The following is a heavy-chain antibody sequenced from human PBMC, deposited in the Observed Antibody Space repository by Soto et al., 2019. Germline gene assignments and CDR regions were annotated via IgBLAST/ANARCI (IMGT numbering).Heavy chain of an antibody. CDR2: ISGSGDDT. D-gene: IGHD1-1*01. CDR1: GFTFSNFA. CDR3: ANPIPKTGTTFGF. J-gene: IGHJ4*02. V-gene: IGHV3-23*01. Sequence: GSLRLSCVASGFTFSNFAMASVRQAPGEGLEWVSAISGSGDDTFYADSMKGRFTISRDNSKDTLYLQINSQRAEDTAVYYCANPIPKTGTTFGFWGQGTLGTVSS.